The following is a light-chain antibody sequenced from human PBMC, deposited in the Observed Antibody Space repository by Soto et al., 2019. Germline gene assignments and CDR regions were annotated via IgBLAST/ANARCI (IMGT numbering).Light chain of an antibody. Sequence: DILMTQSPSTLSASVGDRVTITCRASQSISSWLAWYQQKSGKAPHLLIYDASTLESGVPSRFSGSGSGTEFSLTISSLQPDDFANYYCQEYESHLRTFGPGTKVEI. V-gene: IGKV1-5*01. J-gene: IGKJ1*01. CDR1: QSISSW. CDR3: QEYESHLRT. CDR2: DAS.